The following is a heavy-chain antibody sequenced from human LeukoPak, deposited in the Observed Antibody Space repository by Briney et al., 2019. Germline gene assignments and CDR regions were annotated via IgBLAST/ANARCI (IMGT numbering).Heavy chain of an antibody. J-gene: IGHJ3*02. CDR2: INPNSGGT. D-gene: IGHD6-19*01. Sequence: ASVKVSCKASGYTFTGYYMHWVRQAPGQGLEWMGWINPNSGGTNYAQKFQGRVTMTRDTSISTAYMELSRLRSDDMAVYYCARPGYSSGWYTSGAFDIWGQGTMVTVSS. V-gene: IGHV1-2*02. CDR1: GYTFTGYY. CDR3: ARPGYSSGWYTSGAFDI.